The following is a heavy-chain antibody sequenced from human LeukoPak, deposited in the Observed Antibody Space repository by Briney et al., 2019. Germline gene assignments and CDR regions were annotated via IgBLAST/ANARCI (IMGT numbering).Heavy chain of an antibody. CDR3: ARVVAPTGHLEIDH. CDR1: GGSISSGDYY. V-gene: IGHV4-30-4*01. CDR2: IYYSGST. J-gene: IGHJ5*02. D-gene: IGHD1-26*01. Sequence: SQTLSLTCTVSGGSISSGDYYWSWIRQPPGKGLEWIGYIYYSGSTYYNPSLKSRVTISVDRSKNQFSLKLSSVIAADSAIYYCARVVAPTGHLEIDHWGPGTLVTVSS.